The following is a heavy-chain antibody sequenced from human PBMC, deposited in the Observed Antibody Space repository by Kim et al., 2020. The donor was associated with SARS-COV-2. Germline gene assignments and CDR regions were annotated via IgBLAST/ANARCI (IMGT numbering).Heavy chain of an antibody. D-gene: IGHD3-22*01. J-gene: IGHJ3*02. V-gene: IGHV4-31*02. CDR3: AIDSSSGYSAFDI. Sequence: YNPSLKSRVFISVDTARNQFSLDVSSVTAADTAIYYCAIDSSSGYSAFDIWGEGTRVTVSS.